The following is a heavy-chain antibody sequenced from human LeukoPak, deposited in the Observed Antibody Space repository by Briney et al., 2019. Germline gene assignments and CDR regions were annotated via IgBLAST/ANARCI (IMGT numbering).Heavy chain of an antibody. CDR3: AREGRGVPGSITAVKGFDY. CDR1: GYTFTGYY. CDR2: INPSGGST. Sequence: ASVKVSCKASGYTFTGYYMHWVRQAPGQGLEWMGWINPSGGSTTYAQKFQGRVTMTRDMSTSTVYMELSSLRSEDTAVYYCAREGRGVPGSITAVKGFDYWGQGTLVTVSS. J-gene: IGHJ4*02. V-gene: IGHV1-46*01. D-gene: IGHD6-13*01.